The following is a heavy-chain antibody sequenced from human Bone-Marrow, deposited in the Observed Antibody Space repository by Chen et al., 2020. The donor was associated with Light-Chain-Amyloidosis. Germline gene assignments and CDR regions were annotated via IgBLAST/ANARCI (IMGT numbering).Heavy chain of an antibody. CDR1: GYTFTGYY. D-gene: IGHD5-12*01. CDR2: INPNGGGT. V-gene: IGHV1-2*02. Sequence: QVQLEQSGAEVKKSGASVKVSCKASGYTFTGYYMHWFRQAPGQGLEWMGWINPNGGGTKYAQKFQGRVTMTRDTSISTAYMELSRLRSDDTAVYYCERVNGYTENFDYWGQGTLVTVSS. CDR3: ERVNGYTENFDY. J-gene: IGHJ4*02.